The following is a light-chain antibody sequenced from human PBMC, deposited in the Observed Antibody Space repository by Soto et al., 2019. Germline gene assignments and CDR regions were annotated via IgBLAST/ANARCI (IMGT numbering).Light chain of an antibody. Sequence: QSVLTQPPSASGTPGQRVTISCSGSSSDIGSNFGFWYQQLPGTAPKLLIYRNNQRPSGVPDRFSGSKSGTSASLAISGLRSEDEADYYCAAWDDSLSVVVFGGGTKVTVL. CDR2: RNN. CDR1: SSDIGSNF. J-gene: IGLJ2*01. CDR3: AAWDDSLSVVV. V-gene: IGLV1-47*01.